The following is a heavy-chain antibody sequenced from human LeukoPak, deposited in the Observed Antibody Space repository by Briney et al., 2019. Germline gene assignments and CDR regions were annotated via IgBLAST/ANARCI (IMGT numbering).Heavy chain of an antibody. Sequence: SETLSLTCAVYGGSFSGYYWSWIRQPPGKGLEWIGEINHSGSTNYNPSLKSRVTISVDTSKNQFSLKLSSVTAADTAVYYCARGGEYSSSFPLDYRGQGTLVTVSS. CDR1: GGSFSGYY. V-gene: IGHV4-34*01. J-gene: IGHJ4*02. CDR3: ARGGEYSSSFPLDY. CDR2: INHSGST. D-gene: IGHD6-6*01.